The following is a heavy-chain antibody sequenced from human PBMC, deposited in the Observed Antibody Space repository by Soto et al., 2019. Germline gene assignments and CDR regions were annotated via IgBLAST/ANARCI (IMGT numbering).Heavy chain of an antibody. V-gene: IGHV6-1*01. J-gene: IGHJ5*02. Sequence: PSQTLSLTCAISGDSVSSNSAAWNLIRQSASRGLEWLGRTYYRSKWYNDYAVSVKSRITINPDTSKNQFSLQLNSVTPEDTAVYYCARDGEYSSSEDNWFDPWGQGTLVTVSS. CDR2: TYYRSKWYN. D-gene: IGHD6-6*01. CDR3: ARDGEYSSSEDNWFDP. CDR1: GDSVSSNSAA.